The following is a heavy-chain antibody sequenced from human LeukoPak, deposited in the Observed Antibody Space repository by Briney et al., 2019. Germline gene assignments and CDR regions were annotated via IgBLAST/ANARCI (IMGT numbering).Heavy chain of an antibody. CDR2: INTDGTVT. Sequence: GGSLRLSCAASGFTFSKYWMLWVRQAPGPGLESFSRINTDGTVTTYADSVKGRFTVSRDNADNTMFLQMNSVRDEDTAVYYCATKQWLAPPPDSWGQGTPVTVSS. CDR3: ATKQWLAPPPDS. CDR1: GFTFSKYW. D-gene: IGHD6-19*01. V-gene: IGHV3-74*01. J-gene: IGHJ4*02.